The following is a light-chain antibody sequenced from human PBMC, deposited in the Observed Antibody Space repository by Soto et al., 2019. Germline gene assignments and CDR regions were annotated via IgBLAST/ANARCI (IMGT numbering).Light chain of an antibody. Sequence: DIQMTQSPSTLSASVGDRVTITCRASQTISSWLAWYQQKIGKAPKLLIYDASSLERGVPSRFSGSGSGTDFNLTISSLQPDDVRTYFCQQYNTYSTFGQGPKVE. V-gene: IGKV1-5*01. CDR3: QQYNTYST. J-gene: IGKJ1*01. CDR1: QTISSW. CDR2: DAS.